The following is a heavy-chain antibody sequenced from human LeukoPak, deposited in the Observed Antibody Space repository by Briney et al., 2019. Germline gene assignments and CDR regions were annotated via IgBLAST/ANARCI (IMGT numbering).Heavy chain of an antibody. CDR2: ISGSGETR. D-gene: IGHD3-22*01. Sequence: GGSLRLSCAASGFTFSYYEMNWVRQAPGKGLEWTSYISGSGETRSYADSVRGRFTISRDNANYSLNLQMNSLRAEDTAVYYCARDLHTSGSIALDSWGQGILVIVSS. CDR1: GFTFSYYE. CDR3: ARDLHTSGSIALDS. V-gene: IGHV3-48*03. J-gene: IGHJ4*02.